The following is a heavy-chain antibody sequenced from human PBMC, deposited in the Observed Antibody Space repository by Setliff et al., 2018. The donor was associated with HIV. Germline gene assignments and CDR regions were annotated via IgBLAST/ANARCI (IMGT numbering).Heavy chain of an antibody. CDR2: IDYSGST. Sequence: SETLSLTCTVSGGSISSDYWSWIRQPPGKGLEWIGYIDYSGSTNYNPSLKSRVTISVATSKNQFSLKLNSVTTADTAVYYCARSRTSSGYYGVTGYGMDVWGQGTTVTVS. D-gene: IGHD3-22*01. CDR3: ARSRTSSGYYGVTGYGMDV. J-gene: IGHJ6*02. CDR1: GGSISSDY. V-gene: IGHV4-59*01.